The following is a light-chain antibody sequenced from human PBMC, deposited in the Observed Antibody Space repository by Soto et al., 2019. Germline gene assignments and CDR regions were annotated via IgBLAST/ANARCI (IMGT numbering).Light chain of an antibody. J-gene: IGKJ1*01. CDR3: QQYHSYWT. Sequence: DVQMTQSPSSLSSSVLERFTITCRASQSISTYLIWYLQKPGKAPKLLMYKASSLESGVPSRFSGSGSGTEFTLTIRSLQPDDFATYFCQQYHSYWTFGQGTKVDI. CDR1: QSISTY. V-gene: IGKV1-5*03. CDR2: KAS.